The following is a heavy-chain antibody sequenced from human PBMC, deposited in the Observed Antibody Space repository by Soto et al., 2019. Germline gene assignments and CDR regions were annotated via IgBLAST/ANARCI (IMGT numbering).Heavy chain of an antibody. V-gene: IGHV1-8*01. Sequence: ASVKVSCKASGYSFTSLAINWVRQTAGQGLEWMGWMQPSTGRTGYAQKFQGRVTMTRDNSINTAYMELTTLTSDDTAFYYCARGVSEGVDYWGQGTLVTVSS. CDR2: MQPSTGRT. CDR1: GYSFTSLA. D-gene: IGHD1-26*01. CDR3: ARGVSEGVDY. J-gene: IGHJ4*02.